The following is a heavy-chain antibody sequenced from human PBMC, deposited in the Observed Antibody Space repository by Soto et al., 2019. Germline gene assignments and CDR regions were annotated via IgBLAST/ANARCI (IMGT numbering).Heavy chain of an antibody. J-gene: IGHJ4*02. CDR3: AKDTGGWFGELLYGFDY. D-gene: IGHD3-10*01. CDR1: GFTFSSYA. V-gene: IGHV3-23*01. CDR2: ISGSGGST. Sequence: GGSLRLSCAASGFTFSSYAMSWVRQAPGKGLEWVSAISGSGGSTYYADSVKGRFTISRDNSKNTLYLQMNSLRAEDTAVYYCAKDTGGWFGELLYGFDYWGQGTLVTVSS.